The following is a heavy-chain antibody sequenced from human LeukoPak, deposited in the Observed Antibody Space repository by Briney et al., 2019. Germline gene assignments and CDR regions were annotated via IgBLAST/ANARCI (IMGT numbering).Heavy chain of an antibody. Sequence: SETLSLTCAVYGGSFSGYYCSWIRPPPGKGLEWIGEINHSGSTNYNPSLKSRVTISVDTSKNQFCLRLRSVPAADTAVYYCARWGGYIQTANWGWKEYYYYYGMDVRGQGTTVTVSS. J-gene: IGHJ6*02. CDR1: GGSFSGYY. V-gene: IGHV4-34*01. CDR2: INHSGST. CDR3: ARWGGYIQTANWGWKEYYYYYGMDV. D-gene: IGHD7-27*01.